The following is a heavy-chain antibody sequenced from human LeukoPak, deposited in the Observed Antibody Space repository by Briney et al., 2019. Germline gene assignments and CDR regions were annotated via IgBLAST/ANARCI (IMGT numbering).Heavy chain of an antibody. Sequence: ASVKVSFKGSGYTFTSYGISWVRQAPGKGLEWMGWISAYNGNTNYAQKLQGRVTMTTDTSTSTAYMELRSLRSDDTAVYYCAREVTIFGGQDVWGQGTTVTVSS. V-gene: IGHV1-18*01. D-gene: IGHD3-3*01. CDR2: ISAYNGNT. J-gene: IGHJ6*02. CDR3: AREVTIFGGQDV. CDR1: GYTFTSYG.